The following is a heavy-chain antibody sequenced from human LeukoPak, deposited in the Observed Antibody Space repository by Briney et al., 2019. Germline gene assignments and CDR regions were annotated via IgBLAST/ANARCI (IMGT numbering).Heavy chain of an antibody. Sequence: PGGSLRLSCGASGFTFNDHHVHWVRQVPGKGPEWVAGISPEGRFKTYADSVRGRISISRDNSMYIMFLHMNSLRPEDTAVYFCAKEAGRHDAFDVWGRGTRVTVSS. J-gene: IGHJ3*01. CDR2: ISPEGRFK. CDR3: AKEAGRHDAFDV. CDR1: GFTFNDHH. D-gene: IGHD6-6*01. V-gene: IGHV3-30*13.